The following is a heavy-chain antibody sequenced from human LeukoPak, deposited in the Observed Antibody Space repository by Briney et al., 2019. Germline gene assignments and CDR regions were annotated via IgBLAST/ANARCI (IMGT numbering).Heavy chain of an antibody. CDR1: GFTFSSYA. V-gene: IGHV3-23*01. D-gene: IGHD3-22*01. CDR3: SKAVGSSGYFSRDAFDI. CDR2: ISGGGSGT. J-gene: IGHJ3*02. Sequence: GGSLRLSYAPSGFTFSSYAMSWVRQAPGKGLEWVAVISGGGSGTYYADSVRGRFTISRDNSKNTVYLQMNSLRAEHTCIYYCSKAVGSSGYFSRDAFDIWGQGTMVTVSS.